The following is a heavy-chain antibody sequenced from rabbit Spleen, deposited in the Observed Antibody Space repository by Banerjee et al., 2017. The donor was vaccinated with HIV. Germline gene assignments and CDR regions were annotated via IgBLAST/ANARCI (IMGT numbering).Heavy chain of an antibody. J-gene: IGHJ4*01. Sequence: QSLEESGGDLVKPGASLTLTCTASGVSFSSSSYMCWVRPAPGKGLEWIACIDTGSSGFTYFATWAKGRFTCSKTSSTTLSLQLNSLTAADTATYFCVRDKASISGDYGPYFFFLWGQGTLVTVS. CDR3: VRDKASISGDYGPYFFFL. D-gene: IGHD1-1*01. V-gene: IGHV1S40*01. CDR1: GVSFSSSSY. CDR2: IDTGSSGFT.